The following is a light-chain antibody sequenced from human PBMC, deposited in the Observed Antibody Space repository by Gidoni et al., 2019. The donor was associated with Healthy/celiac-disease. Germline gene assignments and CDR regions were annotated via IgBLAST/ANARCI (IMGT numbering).Light chain of an antibody. CDR1: QSVSSSY. CDR3: QQYGSSHALT. V-gene: IGKV3-20*01. J-gene: IGKJ4*01. Sequence: ETVFTQSPGTLSVSPGERATLSCRASQSVSSSYLAWYQQKPGQAPRLLIYGASSRATGIPDRCSGSGSGTDFTLTISRLEPEDVAVYYCQQYGSSHALTFGGXTKVEIK. CDR2: GAS.